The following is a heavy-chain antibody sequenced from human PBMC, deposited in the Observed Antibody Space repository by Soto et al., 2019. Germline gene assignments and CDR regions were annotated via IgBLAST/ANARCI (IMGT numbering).Heavy chain of an antibody. Sequence: SETLSLTCTVSGGSISSYYWSWIRQPPGKGLEWIGYIYYSGSTNYNPSLKSRVTISVDTSKNQFSLKLSSVTAADTAVYYCARETTVTTPKLHYYYYMDVWGKGTTVTVSS. D-gene: IGHD4-4*01. CDR2: IYYSGST. J-gene: IGHJ6*03. V-gene: IGHV4-59*01. CDR1: GGSISSYY. CDR3: ARETTVTTPKLHYYYYMDV.